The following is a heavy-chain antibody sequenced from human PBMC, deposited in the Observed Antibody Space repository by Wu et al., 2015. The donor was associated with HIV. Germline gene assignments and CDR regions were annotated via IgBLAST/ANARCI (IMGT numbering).Heavy chain of an antibody. CDR2: IIPVSGPA. Sequence: QVQLVQSGAAVKKPGSSVKVACKTSGDTLSNYAITWVRQAPGQGLEWMGRIIPVSGPAIYAQKFQGRVTITADELTRTVYMELSSLRSEDTAVYYCARDGGYDPGIDYWGQGTLVTVSS. V-gene: IGHV1-69*13. CDR1: GDTLSNYA. J-gene: IGHJ4*02. D-gene: IGHD5-12*01. CDR3: ARDGGYDPGIDY.